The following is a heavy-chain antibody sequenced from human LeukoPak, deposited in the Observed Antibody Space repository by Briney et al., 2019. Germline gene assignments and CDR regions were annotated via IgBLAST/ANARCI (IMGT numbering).Heavy chain of an antibody. J-gene: IGHJ4*01. CDR1: GFNFSDYS. CDR2: IGISSGNT. CDR3: ARDHRYAFDN. Sequence: QTGGSLRLSCAASGFNFSDYSMNWVRQAPGKGLEWISYIGISSGNTKYADSVKGRFTISRDKARNSLYLQMNSLRVEDTAVYYCARDHRYAFDNWGHGTLVTVSS. V-gene: IGHV3-48*01. D-gene: IGHD5-12*01.